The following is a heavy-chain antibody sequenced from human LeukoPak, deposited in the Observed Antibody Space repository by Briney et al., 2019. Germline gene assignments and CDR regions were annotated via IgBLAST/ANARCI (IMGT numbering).Heavy chain of an antibody. Sequence: PGGSLRLSCAASGFTFSSYAMHWVRQAPGKGLEWVAVISYDGGNKYYADSVKGRFTISRDNSKNTLYLQMNSLRAEDTAVYYCARDSYSSSPGDYWGQGTLVTVSS. CDR1: GFTFSSYA. CDR3: ARDSYSSSPGDY. J-gene: IGHJ4*02. CDR2: ISYDGGNK. D-gene: IGHD6-6*01. V-gene: IGHV3-30*04.